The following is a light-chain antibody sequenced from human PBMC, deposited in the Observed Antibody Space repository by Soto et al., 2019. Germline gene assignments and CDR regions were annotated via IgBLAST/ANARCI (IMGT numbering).Light chain of an antibody. CDR3: AAWDDSLSGYVV. J-gene: IGLJ2*01. CDR1: GSDIGSNF. V-gene: IGLV1-47*01. CDR2: RNN. Sequence: QSVLTQPPSASGTPGQRVTISCSGSGSDIGSNFVYWYQQLPGTAPKLLIYRNNQRPSGVPARFSGSKSGTSASLAISGLRSEDEADYYCAAWDDSLSGYVVFGGGTKVTVL.